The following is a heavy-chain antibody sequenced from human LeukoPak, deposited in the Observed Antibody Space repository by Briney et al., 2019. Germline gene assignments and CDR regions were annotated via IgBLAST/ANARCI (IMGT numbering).Heavy chain of an antibody. Sequence: GGSLRLSCTASGFAFSNHAMSWVRQAPGEGLQWVSTISDTGKTTFYRDSVRGRFTISRDISNNTLYLQMGGLRADDTAIYFCARGGAYDYGVLDAWGQGTLVTVSS. CDR1: GFAFSNHA. D-gene: IGHD4/OR15-4a*01. J-gene: IGHJ5*02. CDR3: ARGGAYDYGVLDA. CDR2: ISDTGKTT. V-gene: IGHV3-23*01.